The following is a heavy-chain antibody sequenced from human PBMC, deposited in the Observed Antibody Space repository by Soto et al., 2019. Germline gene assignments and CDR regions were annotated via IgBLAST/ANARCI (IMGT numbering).Heavy chain of an antibody. V-gene: IGHV1-18*01. J-gene: IGHJ5*02. CDR1: GYTFTSYC. D-gene: IGHD3-16*01. Sequence: GASVKVSCKASGYTFTSYCISWVRQAPGQGLEWMGWISAYNGNTNYAQKLQGRVTMTTDTSTSTAYMELRSLRSDDTAVYYCARDSMALSRGDYWFDPWGQGTLVTVSS. CDR3: ARDSMALSRGDYWFDP. CDR2: ISAYNGNT.